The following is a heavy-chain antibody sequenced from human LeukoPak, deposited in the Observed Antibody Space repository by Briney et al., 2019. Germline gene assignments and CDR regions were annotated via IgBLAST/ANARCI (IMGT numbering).Heavy chain of an antibody. CDR1: GFTFSGAA. J-gene: IGHJ4*02. D-gene: IGHD6-13*01. CDR2: ILGYGGST. CDR3: VPYSTNSFAY. Sequence: GGSLRLSCAVSGFTFSGAAMSWVRQAPGKGLECVSAILGYGGSTYYADSVKGRFTVSRDNSKNTLYLQMSSLRTEDTAVYFCVPYSTNSFAYWGQGTLVTVSS. V-gene: IGHV3-64D*06.